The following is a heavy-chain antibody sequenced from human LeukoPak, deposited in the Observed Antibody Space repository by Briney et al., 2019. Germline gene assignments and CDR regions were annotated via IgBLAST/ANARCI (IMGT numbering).Heavy chain of an antibody. J-gene: IGHJ4*02. V-gene: IGHV3-33*01. CDR3: ARRDERYFDWLSLDY. CDR2: IWYDGSNK. D-gene: IGHD3-9*01. CDR1: GFTFSSYG. Sequence: PGGSLRLSCAASGFTFSSYGMHWVRQAPGKGLEWVAVIWYDGSNKYYADSVKGRFTISRDNSKNTLYLQMNSLRAEDTAVYYCARRDERYFDWLSLDYWGQGTLVTVSS.